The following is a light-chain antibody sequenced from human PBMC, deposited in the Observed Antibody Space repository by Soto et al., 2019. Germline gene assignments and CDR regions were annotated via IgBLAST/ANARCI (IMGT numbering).Light chain of an antibody. CDR1: QSVSSY. J-gene: IGKJ2*01. V-gene: IGKV3-11*01. CDR3: QQRSNSPPT. CDR2: DAS. Sequence: EIVLTQSPATLSLSPGERATLSCRASQSVSSYLACYQQKPGQAPRLLIYDASNKATGIPARFSGSRSGTDFTLIISSLEPEDFAVYYCQQRSNSPPTFDEGTKLEIK.